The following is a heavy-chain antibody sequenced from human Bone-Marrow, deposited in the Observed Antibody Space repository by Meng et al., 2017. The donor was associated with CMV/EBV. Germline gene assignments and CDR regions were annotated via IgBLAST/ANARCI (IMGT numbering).Heavy chain of an antibody. CDR1: GFTFDDYA. CDR2: IIWNGGST. V-gene: IGHV3-20*04. Sequence: GESLKISCAASGFTFDDYAMHWVRQVPGKGLEWVSGIIWNGGSTSYADSVKGRFTISRDNAKNSLYLQMHSLRAEDTAFYYCARDRGSSEYYLDYWGQGTRVTGSS. J-gene: IGHJ4*02. D-gene: IGHD1-26*01. CDR3: ARDRGSSEYYLDY.